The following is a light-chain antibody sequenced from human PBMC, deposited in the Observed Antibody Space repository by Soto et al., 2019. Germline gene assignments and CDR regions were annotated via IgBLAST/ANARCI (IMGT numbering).Light chain of an antibody. Sequence: QSVLTQPPSASGTPGQRVTISCSGSSSNIGSNTVNWYQQLPGTAPKLLIYSNNQRPSGVPDRFSGSKSGTSASLAISGLQSEDEADYYCAAWDDSLLGPVFGGGTKLTVL. CDR2: SNN. CDR3: AAWDDSLLGPV. J-gene: IGLJ2*01. CDR1: SSNIGSNT. V-gene: IGLV1-44*01.